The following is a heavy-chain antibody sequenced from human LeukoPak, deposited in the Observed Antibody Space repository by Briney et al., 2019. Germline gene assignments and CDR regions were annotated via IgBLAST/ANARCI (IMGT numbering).Heavy chain of an antibody. J-gene: IGHJ4*02. D-gene: IGHD3-9*01. Sequence: SETLSLTCTVSGGSISSYYWSWIRQSAGKGLEWIGRIYNTGSTNYNPSLKSQVTMSVDTSKNQFSLRLNSMTAADTAVYYCARDFPFGPGYHPFDSWGQGILVSVSS. V-gene: IGHV4-4*07. CDR2: IYNTGST. CDR1: GGSISSYY. CDR3: ARDFPFGPGYHPFDS.